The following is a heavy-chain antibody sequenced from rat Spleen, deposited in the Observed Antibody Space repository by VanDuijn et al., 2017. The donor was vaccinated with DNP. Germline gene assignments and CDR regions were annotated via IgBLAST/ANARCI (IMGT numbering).Heavy chain of an antibody. Sequence: EVQLVESGGGLVQPGRSLKLSCATSGFTFSDYYMAWVRQAPTKGLEWVAYITYDGGGTYYRDSVKGRFTISRDNAKSSLYLQMNSLRSEDTATYYCARHERTTGLGFDYWGQGVMVTVSS. D-gene: IGHD1-6*01. CDR3: ARHERTTGLGFDY. V-gene: IGHV5-20*01. CDR1: GFTFSDYY. J-gene: IGHJ2*01. CDR2: ITYDGGGT.